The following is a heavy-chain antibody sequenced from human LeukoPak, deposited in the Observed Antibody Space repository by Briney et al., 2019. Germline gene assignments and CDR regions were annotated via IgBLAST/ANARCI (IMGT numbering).Heavy chain of an antibody. V-gene: IGHV4-34*01. D-gene: IGHD3-22*01. J-gene: IGHJ4*02. Sequence: SETLSLTCAVFGGSFSAYYWSWIRQSPGKGLEWIGEINHSGSTNYNPSLKSRVTISVDTSKNQFSLKLSSVTAADTAVYYCARGVVVITTHLDYWGQGTLVTVSS. CDR3: ARGVVVITTHLDY. CDR1: GGSFSAYY. CDR2: INHSGST.